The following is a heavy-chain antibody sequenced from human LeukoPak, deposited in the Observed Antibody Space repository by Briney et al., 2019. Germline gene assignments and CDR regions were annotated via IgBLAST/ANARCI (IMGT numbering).Heavy chain of an antibody. CDR3: ARGARRWLPYFDS. V-gene: IGHV3-30-3*01. Sequence: PGGSLRLSGAAAGFTCSSYAMHWVRQAPGKGLEWVAVISYDGSNKYYADSVKGRFTISRDNSKNTLYLQMNSLRAEDTAVYYCARGARRWLPYFDSWGQGKLVTVSS. CDR2: ISYDGSNK. J-gene: IGHJ4*02. D-gene: IGHD5-24*01. CDR1: GFTCSSYA.